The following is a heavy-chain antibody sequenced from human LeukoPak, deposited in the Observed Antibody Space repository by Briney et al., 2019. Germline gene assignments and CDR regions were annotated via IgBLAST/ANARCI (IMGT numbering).Heavy chain of an antibody. Sequence: SETLSLTCAVYGGSFSGYYWSWLRQPPGKGLEWIGEINHSGSTNYNPSLKSRVTISVDTSKNQFSLKLSSVTAADTAVYYCARERYSSGWYRSSGDWFDPWGQGTLVTVSS. CDR1: GGSFSGYY. CDR2: INHSGST. V-gene: IGHV4-34*01. CDR3: ARERYSSGWYRSSGDWFDP. D-gene: IGHD6-19*01. J-gene: IGHJ5*02.